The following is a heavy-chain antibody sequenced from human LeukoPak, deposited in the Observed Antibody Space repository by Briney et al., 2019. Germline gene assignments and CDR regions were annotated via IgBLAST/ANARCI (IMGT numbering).Heavy chain of an antibody. CDR3: ARNARRTYDYVWGSYPDAFDI. CDR2: ISSSGSYI. CDR1: RFTFSSYS. V-gene: IGHV3-21*01. J-gene: IGHJ3*02. Sequence: GGSLRLSCAASRFTFSSYSMNWVRQAPRKGLEWVSSISSSGSYIYYADSVKGRFTISRDNAKNSLYLQMNSLRAEDTAVYYCARNARRTYDYVWGSYPDAFDIWGQGTMVTVSS. D-gene: IGHD3-16*02.